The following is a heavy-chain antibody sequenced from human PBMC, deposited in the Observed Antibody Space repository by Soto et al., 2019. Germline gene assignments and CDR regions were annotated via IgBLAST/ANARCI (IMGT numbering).Heavy chain of an antibody. Sequence: ELQLVASGGSLVQPGGSLRLSCAASGFTVSNNYVRWVRQAPGKGLEWVSLIFSNGDTCYADSVKGRFTISRDSSSNTLYLQMNSLRVEDTAVYYCARDGTYNWVGGQGIHVTVSS. CDR3: ARDGTYNWV. D-gene: IGHD1-1*01. V-gene: IGHV3-66*01. CDR2: IFSNGDT. CDR1: GFTVSNNY. J-gene: IGHJ4*02.